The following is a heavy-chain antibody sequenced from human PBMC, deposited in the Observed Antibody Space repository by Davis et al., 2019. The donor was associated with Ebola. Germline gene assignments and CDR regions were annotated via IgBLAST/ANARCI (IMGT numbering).Heavy chain of an antibody. J-gene: IGHJ4*02. Sequence: GGSLRLSCAASGFTFSSYAMHWVRQAPGKGLEWVAVISYDGSNKYYADSVKGRFIISRDNSKNTLYLQMNSLRPEDTAVYYCARDSDDYSFDYWGQGTLVTVSS. CDR3: ARDSDDYSFDY. CDR2: ISYDGSNK. V-gene: IGHV3-30*04. CDR1: GFTFSSYA. D-gene: IGHD4-11*01.